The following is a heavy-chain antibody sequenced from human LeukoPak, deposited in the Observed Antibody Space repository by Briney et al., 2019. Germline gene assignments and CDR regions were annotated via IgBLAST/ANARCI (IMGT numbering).Heavy chain of an antibody. V-gene: IGHV4-34*01. D-gene: IGHD2-2*01. CDR3: ARDLEYCSTTSCFT. Sequence: SETLSLTCAVYGGSFSGYYWSWIRQPPGKGLEWIGEINHSGSTNYNPSLKSRVTISVDTSKNQFSLKLSSVTAADTAVYYCARDLEYCSTTSCFTWGQGTLVTVSS. J-gene: IGHJ5*02. CDR1: GGSFSGYY. CDR2: INHSGST.